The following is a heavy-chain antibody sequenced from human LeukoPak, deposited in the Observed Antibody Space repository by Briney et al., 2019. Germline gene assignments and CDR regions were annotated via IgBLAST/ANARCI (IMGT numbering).Heavy chain of an antibody. D-gene: IGHD1-1*01. CDR1: GFTFSSYG. CDR2: IWYDGSNK. V-gene: IGHV3-33*01. Sequence: GGSLRLSCAASGFTFSSYGMHWVRQAPGKGLEWVAVIWYDGSNKYYADSVKGRFTISRDNSKNTLYLQMNSLRAEDTAVYYCARDKTGTTLGAFDIWGQGTMVTVSS. J-gene: IGHJ3*02. CDR3: ARDKTGTTLGAFDI.